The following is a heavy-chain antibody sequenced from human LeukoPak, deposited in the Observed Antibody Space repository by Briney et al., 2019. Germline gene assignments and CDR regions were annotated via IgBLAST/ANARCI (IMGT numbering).Heavy chain of an antibody. V-gene: IGHV3-21*01. D-gene: IGHD3-10*01. Sequence: GGSLRLSCAASGFTFDDYGMSWVRQAPGKGLEWVSSISTTSSSSYIHYADSMKGRFTISRDNAKSSLYLQMNSLRAEDTAVYYCARVMAGYSYMDVWGKGTTVTVSS. CDR2: ISTTSSSSYI. J-gene: IGHJ6*03. CDR1: GFTFDDYG. CDR3: ARVMAGYSYMDV.